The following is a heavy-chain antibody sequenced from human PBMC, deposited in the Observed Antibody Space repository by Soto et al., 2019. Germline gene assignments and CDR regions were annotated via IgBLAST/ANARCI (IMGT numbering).Heavy chain of an antibody. J-gene: IGHJ6*01. V-gene: IGHV1-18*01. CDR1: AYSFTNYG. Sequence: ASVKGSCKASAYSFTNYGVTWVRQAPRQKLEWMGWISPYNDYTIYAQKLQGRVTMTTDTSTSTVYLESSSLKSNDTAVYYWAGGGYYANTWRKLRNYGLDVWGQGVSVTVSS. CDR3: AGGGYYANTWRKLRNYGLDV. CDR2: ISPYNDYT. D-gene: IGHD3-16*01.